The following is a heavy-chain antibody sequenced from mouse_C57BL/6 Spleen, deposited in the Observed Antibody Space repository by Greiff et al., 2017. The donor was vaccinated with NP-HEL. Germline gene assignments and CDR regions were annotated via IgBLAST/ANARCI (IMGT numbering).Heavy chain of an antibody. Sequence: EVKVVESGAELVRPGASVKLSCTASGFNITDDYMHWVKQRPEQGLEWIGWIDPENGDTEYASKFQGKATITADTSSNTAYLQLSSLTSEDTAVYYCTTLSTVVARDYWGEGTTLTVSS. CDR2: IDPENGDT. D-gene: IGHD1-1*01. CDR1: GFNITDDY. V-gene: IGHV14-4*01. CDR3: TTLSTVVARDY. J-gene: IGHJ2*01.